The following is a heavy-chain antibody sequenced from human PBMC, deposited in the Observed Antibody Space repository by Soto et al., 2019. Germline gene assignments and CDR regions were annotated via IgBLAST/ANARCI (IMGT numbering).Heavy chain of an antibody. Sequence: TLSLTCTVSGGSISSGGYYWSWIRQHPGKGLEWIGYIYYSGSTYYNPSLKSRVTISVDTSKNQFSLKLSSVTAADTAVYYCARGEMVYARRSSFFDYWGQGTLVTVS. V-gene: IGHV4-31*03. CDR2: IYYSGST. CDR3: ARGEMVYARRSSFFDY. CDR1: GGSISSGGYY. D-gene: IGHD2-8*01. J-gene: IGHJ4*02.